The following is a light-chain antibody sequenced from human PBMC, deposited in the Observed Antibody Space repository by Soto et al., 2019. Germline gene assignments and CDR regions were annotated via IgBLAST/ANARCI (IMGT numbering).Light chain of an antibody. CDR2: DVS. Sequence: QSALTQPASVSGSPGQSITISCTGTSSDVGGYNFVSWYQQHPAKAPKLMIYDVSNRPSGVSSRFSASKSGNTASLTISGLQAEDEADYYCSSYASTSALVFGGGTKVTVL. V-gene: IGLV2-14*01. CDR1: SSDVGGYNF. J-gene: IGLJ3*02. CDR3: SSYASTSALV.